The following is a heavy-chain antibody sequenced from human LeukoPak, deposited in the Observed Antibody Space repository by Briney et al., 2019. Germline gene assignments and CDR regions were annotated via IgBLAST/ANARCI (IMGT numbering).Heavy chain of an antibody. CDR2: IYASGST. CDR3: ARNQYSSSAYYYYYYMDV. Sequence: PSETLSLTCTVSGGSISSGSYYWSWIRQPAGKGLERIGRIYASGSTNYNPSLKSRVTISVDTSKNQFSLKLSSVTAADTAVYYCARNQYSSSAYYYYYYMDVWGRGTTVTVSS. D-gene: IGHD6-6*01. V-gene: IGHV4-61*02. CDR1: GGSISSGSYY. J-gene: IGHJ6*03.